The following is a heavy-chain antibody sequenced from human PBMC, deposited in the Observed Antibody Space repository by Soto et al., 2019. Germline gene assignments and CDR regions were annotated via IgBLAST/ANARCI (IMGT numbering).Heavy chain of an antibody. CDR2: IYYSGST. J-gene: IGHJ5*02. V-gene: IGHV4-31*03. D-gene: IGHD3-22*01. CDR1: GGSISSGGYY. Sequence: SETLSLTCTVSGGSISSGGYYWSWIRQHPGKGLEWIGYIYYSGSTYYNPSLKSRVTISVDTSKNQFSLKLSSVTAAGTAVYYCARGIVVVENWFDPWGQGTLVTVSS. CDR3: ARGIVVVENWFDP.